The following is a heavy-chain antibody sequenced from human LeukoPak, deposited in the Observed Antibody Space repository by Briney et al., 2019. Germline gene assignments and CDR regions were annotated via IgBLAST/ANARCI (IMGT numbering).Heavy chain of an antibody. D-gene: IGHD1-26*01. V-gene: IGHV3-30*19. CDR2: ILGDGYNK. J-gene: IGHJ4*02. CDR3: ARESSAFDY. Sequence: PGRSLRLSCTASGFNFGIYGMHWVRQAPGKGLEWLTLILGDGYNKPCADSVKGRFTMSRDNSKNTVYLQMNNLKVEDTALYYCARESSAFDYWGQGTLVTVSS. CDR1: GFNFGIYG.